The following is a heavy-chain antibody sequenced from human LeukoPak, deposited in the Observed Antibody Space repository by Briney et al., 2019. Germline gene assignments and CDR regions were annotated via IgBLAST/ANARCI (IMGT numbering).Heavy chain of an antibody. CDR1: GGSISFYS. Sequence: KPSETLSLTCTVSGGSISFYSWSWVRQPPGKGLEWIGYISYSGSPNYNPSLMSRVTISLATSKNQFSLKLSSVTAADTAVYYCARSAGYFDYWGQGTLVTVSS. CDR3: ARSAGYFDY. V-gene: IGHV4-59*01. CDR2: ISYSGSP. J-gene: IGHJ4*02.